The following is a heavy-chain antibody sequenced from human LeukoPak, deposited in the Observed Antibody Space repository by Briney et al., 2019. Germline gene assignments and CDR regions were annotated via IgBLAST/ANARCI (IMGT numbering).Heavy chain of an antibody. CDR1: GFTFSSYA. Sequence: PGGSLRLSCAASGFTFSSYAMSWVRQAPGKGLEWVAVIPYDGNHKYYGDSVRGRFTISRDNSRNTLYLQMDSLKTEDTAVYYCAKGELHFNTCSFDYWGQGTLVTVSS. CDR3: AKGELHFNTCSFDY. CDR2: IPYDGNHK. V-gene: IGHV3-30*18. D-gene: IGHD1-26*01. J-gene: IGHJ4*02.